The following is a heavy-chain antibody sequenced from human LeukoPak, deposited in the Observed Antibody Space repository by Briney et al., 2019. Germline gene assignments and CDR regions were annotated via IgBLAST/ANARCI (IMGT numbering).Heavy chain of an antibody. J-gene: IGHJ4*02. CDR1: GGTFSSYA. CDR3: ATGAGYYDSSGYYFDY. Sequence: SVKVSCKASGGTFSSYAISWVRQAPGQGLEWMGRIIPIFGTANYAQKFQGRVTMTEDTSTDTAYMELSSLSSEDTAVYYCATGAGYYDSSGYYFDYWGQGTLVTVSS. D-gene: IGHD3-22*01. V-gene: IGHV1-69*06. CDR2: IIPIFGTA.